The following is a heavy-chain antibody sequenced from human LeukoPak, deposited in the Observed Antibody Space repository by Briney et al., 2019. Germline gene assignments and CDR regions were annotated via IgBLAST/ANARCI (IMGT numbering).Heavy chain of an antibody. CDR2: ISSSSSYI. D-gene: IGHD7-27*01. CDR3: AKGTSNWGSYYMDV. J-gene: IGHJ6*03. Sequence: GGSLRLSCAASGFTFSSYSMNWVRQAPGKGLEWVSSISSSSSYIYYADSVKGRFTISRDNSKNTLDLQMNSLRAEDTAVYYCAKGTSNWGSYYMDVWGKGTTVTVSS. CDR1: GFTFSSYS. V-gene: IGHV3-21*04.